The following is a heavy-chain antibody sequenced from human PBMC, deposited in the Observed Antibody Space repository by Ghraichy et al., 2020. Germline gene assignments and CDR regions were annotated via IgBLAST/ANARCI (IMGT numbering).Heavy chain of an antibody. CDR2: IMEDGSEK. V-gene: IGHV3-7*01. J-gene: IGHJ6*02. CDR3: AREVGSGWHNYGMDV. CDR1: GFTFSSYS. Sequence: GESLNISCAASGFTFSSYSMSWVRQAPGKGLEWVANIMEDGSEKYYVDSVKGRFTISRDNAKNSLYLQMNSLRAEDTAVYYCAREVGSGWHNYGMDVWGQGTTVTVSS. D-gene: IGHD6-19*01.